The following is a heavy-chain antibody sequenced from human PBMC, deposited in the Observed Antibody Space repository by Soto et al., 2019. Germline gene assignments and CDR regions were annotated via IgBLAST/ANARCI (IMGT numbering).Heavy chain of an antibody. CDR3: AIYSSGWYPLDY. D-gene: IGHD6-19*01. CDR2: IYTDGST. J-gene: IGHJ4*02. Sequence: GGSLRLSCAASGFIVSRNYMSWVRQAPGKGLEWVSIIYTDGSTHYADSVKGRFTISRDNFKNTLYLQMNSLRAEDTAVYYCAIYSSGWYPLDYWGQGTLVTVSS. V-gene: IGHV3-53*05. CDR1: GFIVSRNY.